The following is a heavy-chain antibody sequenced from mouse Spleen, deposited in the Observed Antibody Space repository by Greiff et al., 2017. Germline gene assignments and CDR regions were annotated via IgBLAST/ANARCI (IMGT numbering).Heavy chain of an antibody. CDR2: IYPRSGNT. J-gene: IGHJ2*01. CDR3: ARSPLTGTDFDY. CDR1: GYTFTSYG. Sequence: QVHVKQSGAELARPGASVKLSCKASGYTFTSYGISWVKQRTGQGLEWIGEIYPRSGNTYYNEKFKGKATLTADKSSSTAYMELRSLTSEDSAVYFCARSPLTGTDFDYWGQGTTLTVSS. V-gene: IGHV1-81*01. D-gene: IGHD4-1*01.